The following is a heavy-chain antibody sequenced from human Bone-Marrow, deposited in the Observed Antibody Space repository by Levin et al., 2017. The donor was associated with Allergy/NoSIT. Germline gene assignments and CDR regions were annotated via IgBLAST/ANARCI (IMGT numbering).Heavy chain of an antibody. CDR1: GFTFSSYD. CDR3: ARGSAIAVAGTPYGYYFDY. V-gene: IGHV3-13*05. Sequence: ESLKISCAASGFTFSSYDMHWVRQATGKGLEWVSAIGTAGDPYYPGSVKGRFTISRENAKNSLYLQMNSLRAGDTAVYYCARGSAIAVAGTPYGYYFDYWGQGTLVTVSS. CDR2: IGTAGDP. D-gene: IGHD6-19*01. J-gene: IGHJ4*02.